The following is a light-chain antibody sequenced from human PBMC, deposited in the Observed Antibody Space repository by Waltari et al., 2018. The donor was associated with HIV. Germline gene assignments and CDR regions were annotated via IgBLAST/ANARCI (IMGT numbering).Light chain of an antibody. CDR3: QSYDSSNWV. J-gene: IGLJ3*02. CDR2: EDN. V-gene: IGLV6-57*01. CDR1: SGSIASNY. Sequence: FMLTQPHSVSESPGKTVTLSCTRRSGSIASNYVQWYQQRPGSSPPTVIYEDNQRPSGVPDRFSGSIDSSSNSASLTIAGLKTEDEADYYCQSYDSSNWVFGGGTKLTVL.